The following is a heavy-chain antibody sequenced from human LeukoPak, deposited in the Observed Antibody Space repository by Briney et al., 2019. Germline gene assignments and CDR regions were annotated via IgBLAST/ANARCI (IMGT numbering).Heavy chain of an antibody. V-gene: IGHV3-74*01. CDR3: ARARSSGWYQYYFDY. Sequence: GGSLRLYCAASGFTFSSYWMHWVRQAPGKGLVWVSRINSDGSSTSYADSVKGRFTISRDNAKNTLYLQMNSLRAEDTAVYYCARARSSGWYQYYFDYWGQGTLVTVSS. J-gene: IGHJ4*02. D-gene: IGHD6-19*01. CDR2: INSDGSST. CDR1: GFTFSSYW.